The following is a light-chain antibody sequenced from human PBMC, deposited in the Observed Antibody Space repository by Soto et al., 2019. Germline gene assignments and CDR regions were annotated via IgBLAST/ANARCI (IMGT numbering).Light chain of an antibody. CDR3: SSSTRV. CDR2: DVN. CDR1: SSDVGGYNY. V-gene: IGLV2-14*01. J-gene: IGLJ1*01. Sequence: QSVLTQPASVSGSPGQSISISCTGTSSDVGGYNYVSWYQQHPGKAPKLMIYDVNNRPSGVSDRFSGSKSGNTASLTISGLQAEDEADYYCSSSTRVFGTGTKVTVL.